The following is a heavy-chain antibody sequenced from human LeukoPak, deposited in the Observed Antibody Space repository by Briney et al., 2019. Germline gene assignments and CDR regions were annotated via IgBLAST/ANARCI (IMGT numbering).Heavy chain of an antibody. Sequence: GASVKVSCKASGYTLTGYYMHWVRQAPGQGLEWMGWINPNSGGTNYAQKFQGRVTMTRDTSISTAYMELSRLRSDDTAVYYCARGIIAAAGTSDYWGQGTLVTVSS. D-gene: IGHD6-13*01. V-gene: IGHV1-2*02. J-gene: IGHJ4*02. CDR1: GYTLTGYY. CDR2: INPNSGGT. CDR3: ARGIIAAAGTSDY.